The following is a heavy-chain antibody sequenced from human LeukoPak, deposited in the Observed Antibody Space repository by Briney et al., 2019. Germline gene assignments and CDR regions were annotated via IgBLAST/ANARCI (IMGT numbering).Heavy chain of an antibody. CDR3: VRALTGYSLGY. J-gene: IGHJ4*02. D-gene: IGHD3-9*01. V-gene: IGHV3-53*01. CDR1: GFTVSTNH. CDR2: IYSGGYT. Sequence: GGSLRLSCAASGFTVSTNHMSWVRRAPGKGLEWVSFIYSGGYTYYADSVKGRFTVSRDNSENTLYLQMNSLRAEDTAVYYCVRALTGYSLGYWGQGTLVTVSS.